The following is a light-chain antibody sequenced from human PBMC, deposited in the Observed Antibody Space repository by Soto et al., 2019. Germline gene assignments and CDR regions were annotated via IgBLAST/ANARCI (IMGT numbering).Light chain of an antibody. CDR3: QQYDTFPRT. V-gene: IGKV1-16*02. CDR2: ATY. J-gene: IGKJ1*01. Sequence: DIQMTQSPSSLSASVGARVTITCRASQGINNYVAWFQQKPGRAPKSLIHATYNLQSGVPSKFSVSGSGTEFTLTISSLQPEDFAMYYCQQYDTFPRTFGQGPKVEI. CDR1: QGINNY.